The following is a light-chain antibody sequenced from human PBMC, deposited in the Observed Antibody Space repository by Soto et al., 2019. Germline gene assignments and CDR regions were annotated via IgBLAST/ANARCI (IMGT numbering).Light chain of an antibody. CDR3: QQRRYWQVT. CDR2: DAS. J-gene: IGKJ5*01. V-gene: IGKV3-11*01. Sequence: PGEGATLSCRASQSVGSYLAWYQQKPGQAPRLLIYDASERATGIPARFSGSGSGTDFTLTISSLEPEDFAIYYCQQRRYWQVTFGQGTRLE. CDR1: QSVGSY.